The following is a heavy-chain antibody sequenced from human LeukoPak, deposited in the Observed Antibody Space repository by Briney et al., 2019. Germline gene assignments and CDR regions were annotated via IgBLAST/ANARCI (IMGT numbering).Heavy chain of an antibody. CDR1: GYTFTGYY. V-gene: IGHV1-2*02. CDR3: ARILSVYTGRWFDP. J-gene: IGHJ5*02. D-gene: IGHD2-2*02. CDR2: IDPNSGGT. Sequence: GASVKDSCKASGYTFTGYYMHSVRQAPGQGLEWMGWIDPNSGGTNYAQKFQGRVTMTRDTSISTAYMELSRLRSDDTAVYYCARILSVYTGRWFDPWGQGTLVTVSS.